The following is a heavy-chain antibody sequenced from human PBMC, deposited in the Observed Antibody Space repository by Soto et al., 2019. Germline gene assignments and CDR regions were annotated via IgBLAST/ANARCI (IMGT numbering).Heavy chain of an antibody. CDR3: ATRGYCYGLYY. J-gene: IGHJ4*02. CDR2: ISSSSSYT. CDR1: GFTFSDYY. D-gene: IGHD5-18*01. Sequence: GGSLRLSCAASGFTFSDYYMSWIRQAPGKGLEWVSYISSSSSYTDYADSVKGRFTISRDNAKNSLYLQMISLRAEDTAVYYCATRGYCYGLYYWGQGTLVTVSS. V-gene: IGHV3-11*06.